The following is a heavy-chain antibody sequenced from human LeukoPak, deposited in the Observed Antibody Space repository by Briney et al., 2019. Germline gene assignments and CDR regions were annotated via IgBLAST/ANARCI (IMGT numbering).Heavy chain of an antibody. D-gene: IGHD1-26*01. CDR1: GGSFSGHY. Sequence: SETLSLTCAVYGGSFSGHYWSWIRQPPGKGLEWIGEINHSGSTNYNPSLKSRVTISVDTSKNQFSLKLSSVTAADTAVYYCARGRGGSYPRYWGQGTLVTVSS. V-gene: IGHV4-34*01. J-gene: IGHJ4*02. CDR2: INHSGST. CDR3: ARGRGGSYPRY.